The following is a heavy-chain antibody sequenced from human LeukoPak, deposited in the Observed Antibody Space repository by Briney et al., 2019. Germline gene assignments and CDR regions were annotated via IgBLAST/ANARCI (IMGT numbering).Heavy chain of an antibody. D-gene: IGHD4-17*01. Sequence: GGSLRLSCAASGFTFSTYSMNWVRQALGKGLEWVSSISGNSIYIYYADSVKGRFTISRDNSKNTLYLQMNSLRAEDTAVYYCAKDASTVTLHADYWGQGTLVTVSS. CDR3: AKDASTVTLHADY. J-gene: IGHJ4*02. V-gene: IGHV3-21*01. CDR2: ISGNSIYI. CDR1: GFTFSTYS.